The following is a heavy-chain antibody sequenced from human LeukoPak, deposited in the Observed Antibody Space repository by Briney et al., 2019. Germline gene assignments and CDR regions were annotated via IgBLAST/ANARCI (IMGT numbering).Heavy chain of an antibody. D-gene: IGHD6-19*01. J-gene: IGHJ3*02. CDR1: GFTFSTYW. CDR2: IHSDGSSI. Sequence: GGSLILSCAASGFTFSTYWMHWVRQAPGKGLVWVSRIHSDGSSISYADSVNGRFTISRDNAKNTLFLQMNSLRVEDTAVYYCARAQWLANDVFDIWGQGTMVTVSS. CDR3: ARAQWLANDVFDI. V-gene: IGHV3-74*01.